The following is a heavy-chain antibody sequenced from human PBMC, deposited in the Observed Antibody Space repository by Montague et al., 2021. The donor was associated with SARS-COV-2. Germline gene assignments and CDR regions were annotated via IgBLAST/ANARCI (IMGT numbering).Heavy chain of an antibody. D-gene: IGHD1-20*01. Sequence: SETLSLTCTVSGGSISSYYWSWIWQPPGKGLEWIGYIYYSGSTNYNPSLKSRVTISVDTSKNQFSLKLSSVTAADTAVYYCARDLGYNWNYYYYYGMDVWGQGTTVTVSS. CDR3: ARDLGYNWNYYYYYGMDV. V-gene: IGHV4-59*01. CDR1: GGSISSYY. CDR2: IYYSGST. J-gene: IGHJ6*02.